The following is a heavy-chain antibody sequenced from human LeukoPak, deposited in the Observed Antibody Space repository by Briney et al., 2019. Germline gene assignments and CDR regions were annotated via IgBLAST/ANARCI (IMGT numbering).Heavy chain of an antibody. V-gene: IGHV3-48*03. CDR1: GFTFSSYE. D-gene: IGHD4-23*01. CDR3: AREYGGSSSFDY. Sequence: GGSLRLSCAASGFTFSSYEMHWVRQAPGKGLEGLSYISSSGSTIYYEDYVKGRFTISRDKAKHSLYLQMHSLRAEDTAVYYCAREYGGSSSFDYWGQATLLRVSS. CDR2: ISSSGSTI. J-gene: IGHJ4*02.